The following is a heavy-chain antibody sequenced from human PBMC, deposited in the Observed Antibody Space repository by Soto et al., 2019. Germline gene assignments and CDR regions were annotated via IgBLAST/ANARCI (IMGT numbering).Heavy chain of an antibody. Sequence: SETLSLTCNVSGASISGNYWSWIRQPPGKGLEWIGSIYHGGSTYYNPSINSRVTLSIDMTNNHVSLILNSVTAADTAVYYCARVGPWVPYYYDSSPYTFENWSDPWGQGTLVTVSS. V-gene: IGHV4-59*08. CDR1: GASISGNY. J-gene: IGHJ5*02. CDR2: IYHGGST. CDR3: ARVGPWVPYYYDSSPYTFENWSDP. D-gene: IGHD3-22*01.